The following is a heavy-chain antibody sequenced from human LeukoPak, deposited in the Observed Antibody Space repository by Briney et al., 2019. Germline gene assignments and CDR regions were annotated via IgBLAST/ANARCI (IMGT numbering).Heavy chain of an antibody. V-gene: IGHV3-23*01. D-gene: IGHD6-19*01. CDR2: IEASGGPT. CDR1: GFSFSDSA. CDR3: AKGSGSGWYGWFAP. J-gene: IGHJ5*02. Sequence: GGSLRLSCAASGFSFSDSAMCWVRQAPGKGLEWVSSIEASGGPTYYADSVKGRFTISRDNSKNTFYLQMNSLRAEDTAVYYCAKGSGSGWYGWFAPWGQGTLVTVSS.